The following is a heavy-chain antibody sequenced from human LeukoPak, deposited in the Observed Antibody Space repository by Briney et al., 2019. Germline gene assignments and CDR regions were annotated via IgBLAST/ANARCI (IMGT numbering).Heavy chain of an antibody. CDR2: INSDGSST. J-gene: IGHJ4*02. Sequence: GGSLRLSCAASGFTFSSYWMHWVRHAPGKGLVWVSRINSDGSSTLYADSVKGRFTISRDNAKNTLYLQMNSLRAEDTAVYYCAREGDSSGWYYFDYWGQGTLVTVSS. D-gene: IGHD6-19*01. V-gene: IGHV3-74*01. CDR3: AREGDSSGWYYFDY. CDR1: GFTFSSYW.